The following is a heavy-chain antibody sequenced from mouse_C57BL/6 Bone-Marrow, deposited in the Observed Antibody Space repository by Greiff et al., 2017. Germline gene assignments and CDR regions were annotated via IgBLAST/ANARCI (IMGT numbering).Heavy chain of an antibody. V-gene: IGHV1-81*01. Sequence: VQLQQSGAELARPGASVKLSCKASGYTFTSYGISWVKQRTGQGLEWIGEIYPRSGNTYYNEKFKGKATLTADQSSSTAYMELRSLTSEDSAVYFCTRYLYDYPLYYYAMDYWGQGTSVTVSS. CDR3: TRYLYDYPLYYYAMDY. CDR1: GYTFTSYG. J-gene: IGHJ4*01. CDR2: IYPRSGNT. D-gene: IGHD2-4*01.